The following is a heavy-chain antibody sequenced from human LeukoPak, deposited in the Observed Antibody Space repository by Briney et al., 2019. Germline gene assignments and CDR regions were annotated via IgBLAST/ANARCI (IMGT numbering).Heavy chain of an antibody. CDR3: AKSMATVTHYFDY. Sequence: GGSLRLSCAASGFTFSDYSMNWVRQAPGKGLEDLSYINSDGKTTWYADSVKGRFTASRDNAKNSLYLQMNSLRVEDTAVYYCAKSMATVTHYFDYWGQGTLVTVSS. CDR1: GFTFSDYS. D-gene: IGHD4-17*01. V-gene: IGHV3-48*01. CDR2: INSDGKTT. J-gene: IGHJ4*02.